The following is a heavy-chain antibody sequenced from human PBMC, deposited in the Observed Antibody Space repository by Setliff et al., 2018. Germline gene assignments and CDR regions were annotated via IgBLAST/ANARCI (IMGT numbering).Heavy chain of an antibody. D-gene: IGHD2-15*01. J-gene: IGHJ4*02. Sequence: GASVKVSCKASGYTFTGYYMHWVRQATGQGLEWMGWMNPTSGNTGYAQKFQGRVTMTRNTSISTAYMELSSLRSEDTAVYYCARGAPGRYRSGGSCSYFDYWGQGILVTVSS. V-gene: IGHV1-8*02. CDR3: ARGAPGRYRSGGSCSYFDY. CDR1: GYTFTGYY. CDR2: MNPTSGNT.